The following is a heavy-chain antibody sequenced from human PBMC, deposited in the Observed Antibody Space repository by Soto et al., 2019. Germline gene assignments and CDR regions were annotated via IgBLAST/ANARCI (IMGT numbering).Heavy chain of an antibody. V-gene: IGHV5-10-1*01. CDR3: ARQIYDSDTGPNFQYYFDS. J-gene: IGHJ4*02. Sequence: GESLKISCKGSGYSFAGYWITWVRQKPGKGLEWMGRIGPSDSQTYYSPSFRGHVTISVTKSITTVFLQWSSLRASDTAMYYCARQIYDSDTGPNFQYYFDSWGQGTTVTVPQ. CDR1: GYSFAGYW. CDR2: IGPSDSQT. D-gene: IGHD3-22*01.